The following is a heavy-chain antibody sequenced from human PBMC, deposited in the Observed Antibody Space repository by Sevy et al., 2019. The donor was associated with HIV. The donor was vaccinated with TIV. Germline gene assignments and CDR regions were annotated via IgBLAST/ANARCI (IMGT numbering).Heavy chain of an antibody. CDR2: IYSSGST. Sequence: GSLRLSCTVSGGSISSYYWSWIRQPPGKGLEWIGYIYSSGSTSYNPSLKSRVTISLDTSKNQFSLKLSSVTAADTAVYYCARVGQNDNWYFYYFDFWGQGTLVTVSS. CDR3: ARVGQNDNWYFYYFDF. J-gene: IGHJ4*02. D-gene: IGHD1-1*01. V-gene: IGHV4-59*01. CDR1: GGSISSYY.